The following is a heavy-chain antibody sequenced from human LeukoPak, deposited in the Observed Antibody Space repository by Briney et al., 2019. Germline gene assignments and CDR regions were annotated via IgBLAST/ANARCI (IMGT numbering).Heavy chain of an antibody. V-gene: IGHV1-2*02. J-gene: IGHJ1*01. CDR3: ARDHARVWFGEQKAEYFQH. D-gene: IGHD3-10*01. Sequence: ASVKVSCKASGYTFTGYYMHWVRQAPGQGLEWMGWINPNSGGTNYAQKFQGRVTMTRDTSISTAYMELSRLRSDDTAVCYCARDHARVWFGEQKAEYFQHWGQGTLVTVSS. CDR1: GYTFTGYY. CDR2: INPNSGGT.